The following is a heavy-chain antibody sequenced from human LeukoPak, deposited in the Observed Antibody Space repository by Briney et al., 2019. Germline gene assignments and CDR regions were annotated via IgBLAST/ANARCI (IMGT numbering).Heavy chain of an antibody. CDR1: GYTFTSYA. J-gene: IGHJ1*01. D-gene: IGHD3-10*01. CDR3: ARCPESYYYGPHNFQH. V-gene: IGHV7-4-1*02. CDR2: INTNTGNP. Sequence: ASVKVSCKASGYTFTSYAMNWVRQAPGQGLEWMGWINTNTGNPTYAQGFTGRFVFSLDTSVSTAYLQISSLKAEDIAVYYCARCPESYYYGPHNFQHWGQGTLVTVSS.